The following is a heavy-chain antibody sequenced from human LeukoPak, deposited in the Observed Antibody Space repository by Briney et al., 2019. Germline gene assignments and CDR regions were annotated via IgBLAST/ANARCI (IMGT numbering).Heavy chain of an antibody. V-gene: IGHV3-30*02. J-gene: IGHJ4*02. CDR1: GFTFSSYG. CDR2: IRYDGSNK. CDR3: EKDQDIVVVPAAISPDY. D-gene: IGHD2-2*01. Sequence: GGSLRLSCAASGFTFSSYGMHWVRQAPGKGLEWVAFIRYDGSNKYYADSVKGRFTISRDNSKNTLYLQMNSLRAEDTAVYYCEKDQDIVVVPAAISPDYWGQGTLVTVSS.